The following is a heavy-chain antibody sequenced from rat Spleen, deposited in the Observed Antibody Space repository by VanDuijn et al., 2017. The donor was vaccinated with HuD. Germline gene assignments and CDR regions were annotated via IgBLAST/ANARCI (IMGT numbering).Heavy chain of an antibody. CDR1: GYSITSNY. CDR3: ARGNMDSTDYYHYFDY. D-gene: IGHD1-6*01. CDR2: ISYSGST. V-gene: IGHV3-1*01. J-gene: IGHJ2*01. Sequence: EVQLQESGPGLVKPSQSLSLTCSVTGYSITSNYWGWIRKFPGNKMEWIGHISYSGSTSYNPSLKSRISITRDTSKNQFFLHLNSVTAEDTATYYCARGNMDSTDYYHYFDYWGQGVMVTVSS.